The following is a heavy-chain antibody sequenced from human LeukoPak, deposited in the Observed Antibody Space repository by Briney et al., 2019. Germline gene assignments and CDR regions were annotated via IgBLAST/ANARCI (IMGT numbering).Heavy chain of an antibody. CDR2: IFHSGVT. CDR3: ARWEVATIVAFDI. J-gene: IGHJ3*02. D-gene: IGHD5-12*01. V-gene: IGHV4-59*12. CDR1: GGSITSYY. Sequence: SETLSLTCTVSGGSITSYYWSWIRQSPGKGLEWIGYIFHSGVTNYNPSLKSRVTISVDKSKSQFSLKLSSVTAADTAVYYCARWEVATIVAFDIWGQGTMVTVSS.